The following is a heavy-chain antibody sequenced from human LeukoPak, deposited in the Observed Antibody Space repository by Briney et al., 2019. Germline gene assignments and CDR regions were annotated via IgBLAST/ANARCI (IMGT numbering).Heavy chain of an antibody. D-gene: IGHD3-22*01. CDR3: ARDAYYDSSGSVI. CDR1: GFTFKNYA. V-gene: IGHV3-23*01. J-gene: IGHJ4*02. Sequence: PGGSLRLSCAASGFTFKNYAMSWARQAPGKGLEWVSSTTGSGDSTYYADSVKGRFTISRDNSKNTLYLQMHSLRAEDTAVYYCARDAYYDSSGSVIGGQGTLVTVSS. CDR2: TTGSGDST.